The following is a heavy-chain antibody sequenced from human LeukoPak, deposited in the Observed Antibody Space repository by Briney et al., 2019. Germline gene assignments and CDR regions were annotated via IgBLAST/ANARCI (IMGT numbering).Heavy chain of an antibody. V-gene: IGHV3-33*06. CDR3: AKGGGSGSYFLHFDY. CDR1: GFIFSNYG. D-gene: IGHD1-26*01. CDR2: IWHDGSNK. Sequence: GGSLRLSCATSGFIFSNYGVHWVRQAPGKGLEWVAVIWHDGSNKYYADSVKGRFIISRDNSKNTLYLQMNSLRVEDTAVYYCAKGGGSGSYFLHFDYWGQGTLVTVSS. J-gene: IGHJ4*02.